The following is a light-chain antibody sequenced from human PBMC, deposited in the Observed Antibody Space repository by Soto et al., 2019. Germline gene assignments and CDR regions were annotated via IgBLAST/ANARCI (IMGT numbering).Light chain of an antibody. CDR3: QQSFGSQYT. CDR2: AAY. Sequence: DIQMTQSPSSLSAFVTDSVTIPCRASQTVTSYLNWDQQKPGKAPKLLISAAYTLQGGVPSRFSASGSGKEFTLTIRSLRVEDCGTYYRQQSFGSQYTVGQGTKMDI. J-gene: IGKJ2*01. V-gene: IGKV1-39*01. CDR1: QTVTSY.